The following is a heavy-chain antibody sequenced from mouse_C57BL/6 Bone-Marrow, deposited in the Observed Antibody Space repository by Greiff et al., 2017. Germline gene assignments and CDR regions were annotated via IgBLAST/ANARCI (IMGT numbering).Heavy chain of an antibody. D-gene: IGHD1-1*02. CDR1: GYTFTSYW. J-gene: IGHJ1*03. CDR2: IHPNSGST. V-gene: IGHV1-64*01. CDR3: AHSLMGNYWYFDV. Sequence: VQLQQPGAELVKPGASVTLSCKASGYTFTSYWMHWVKQRPGQGLEWIGIIHPNSGSTNYNVKFNSKATLTVDKSSSTAYMQLSSLTSEDSAVYYCAHSLMGNYWYFDVWGTGTTVTVSS.